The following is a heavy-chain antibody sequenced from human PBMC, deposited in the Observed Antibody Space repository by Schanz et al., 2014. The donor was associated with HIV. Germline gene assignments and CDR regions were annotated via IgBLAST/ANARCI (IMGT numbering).Heavy chain of an antibody. D-gene: IGHD3-10*01. CDR3: AKGQRGVVRGDIDY. V-gene: IGHV3-23*04. Sequence: EVQLVESGGGLVQPGRSLRLSCAASGFTFDNHALHWVRQVPGKGLEWVSVISGSGLSTYYADSVKGRFTISRDNSKNTLYLQMNSLRAEDTAVYYCAKGQRGVVRGDIDYWGQGTLVTVSS. J-gene: IGHJ4*02. CDR2: ISGSGLST. CDR1: GFTFDNHA.